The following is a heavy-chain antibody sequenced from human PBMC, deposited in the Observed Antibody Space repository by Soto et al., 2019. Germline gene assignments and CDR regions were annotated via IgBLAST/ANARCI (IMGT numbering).Heavy chain of an antibody. J-gene: IGHJ4*02. Sequence: QVQLQESGPGLVKPSETLSLTYTVSGGSISSYYWSWIRQPPGKGLEWIGYIYYSGTTNYNPSLKRRVTISVDTSKNQLSLKLSSVTAADTAVYYCARRYGYSFDYWGQGTLVTVSS. CDR3: ARRYGYSFDY. CDR1: GGSISSYY. CDR2: IYYSGTT. V-gene: IGHV4-59*08. D-gene: IGHD5-18*01.